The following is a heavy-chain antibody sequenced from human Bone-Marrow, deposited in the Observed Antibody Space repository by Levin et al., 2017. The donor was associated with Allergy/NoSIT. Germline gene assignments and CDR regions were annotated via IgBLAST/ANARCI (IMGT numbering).Heavy chain of an antibody. Sequence: GESLKISCVASGFTFSGCAMRWVRQAPGKGLEWVTSISSDGSYKTYANSVRGRFTISRDNSKNTLYLQMNSLRPEDTALYYCAKDLSGGGSLDYWGQGTLVTVSS. CDR1: GFTFSGCA. V-gene: IGHV3-30*18. J-gene: IGHJ4*02. D-gene: IGHD2-15*01. CDR3: AKDLSGGGSLDY. CDR2: ISSDGSYK.